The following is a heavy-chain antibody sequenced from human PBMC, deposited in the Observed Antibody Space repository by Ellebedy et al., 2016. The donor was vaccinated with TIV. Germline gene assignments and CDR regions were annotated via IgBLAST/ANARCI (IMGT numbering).Heavy chain of an antibody. D-gene: IGHD6-6*01. CDR3: ARRQYSSSSDWFDP. Sequence: MPSETLSLTCTVSGGSISSSSYYWGWIRQPPGKGLEWIGSIYYSGSTYYNPSLKSRVTISVDTSKNQFSLKLSSVTAADTAVYYCARRQYSSSSDWFDPWGQGTLVTVSS. CDR2: IYYSGST. CDR1: GGSISSSSYY. V-gene: IGHV4-39*07. J-gene: IGHJ5*02.